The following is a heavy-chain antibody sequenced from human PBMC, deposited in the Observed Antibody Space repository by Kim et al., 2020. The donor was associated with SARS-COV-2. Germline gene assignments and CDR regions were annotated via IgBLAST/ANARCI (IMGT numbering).Heavy chain of an antibody. Sequence: ASVKVSCKASGYTFTSYGISWVRQAPGQGLEWMGWISAYNGNTNYAQKLQGRVTMTTNTSTSTAYMELRSLRSDDTAVYYCARPTSTPNYYGSGSYYTPLDYWGQGTLVTVSS. J-gene: IGHJ4*02. D-gene: IGHD3-10*01. CDR2: ISAYNGNT. V-gene: IGHV1-18*01. CDR3: ARPTSTPNYYGSGSYYTPLDY. CDR1: GYTFTSYG.